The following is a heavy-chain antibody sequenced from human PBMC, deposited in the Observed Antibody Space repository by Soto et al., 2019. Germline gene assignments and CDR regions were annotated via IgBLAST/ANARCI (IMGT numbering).Heavy chain of an antibody. CDR3: ARDPSQTMGNFDY. V-gene: IGHV1-69*13. J-gene: IGHJ4*02. D-gene: IGHD7-27*01. CDR1: GGTFSSYA. CDR2: IIPIFGTA. Sequence: SVKVSCKASGGTFSSYAISWVRQAPGQGLEWMGGIIPIFGTANYAQKFQGRVTITADESTSTAYMELSSLRSEDTAVYYCARDPSQTMGNFDYWGQGTLVTVSS.